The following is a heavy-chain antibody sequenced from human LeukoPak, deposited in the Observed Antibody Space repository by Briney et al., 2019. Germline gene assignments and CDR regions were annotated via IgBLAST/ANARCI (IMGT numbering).Heavy chain of an antibody. CDR2: INYSGDT. CDR3: ARGGRDTSALFRTEEFFQE. Sequence: SETLSLTCAVYGRSFRGYYWHWIRQPPGKGLEWIGDINYSGDTTYKSSLKSRVSVSADTSKNQFSLRLSSVTAADTALYYCARGGRDTSALFRTEEFFQEWGQGTLVTVSS. D-gene: IGHD1-1*01. J-gene: IGHJ1*01. V-gene: IGHV4-34*01. CDR1: GRSFRGYY.